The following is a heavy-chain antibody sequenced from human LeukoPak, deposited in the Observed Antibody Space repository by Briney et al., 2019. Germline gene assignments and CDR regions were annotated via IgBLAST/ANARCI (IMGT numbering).Heavy chain of an antibody. Sequence: GGSLRLSCAASGFTFSTYGMHWVRQAPGKGLEYVSAISSNGGSTYYANSVKGRFTISRDNARNSMFLQLNSLRVEDTAVYYCARGGAARPDYWGQGTLVTVSS. CDR1: GFTFSTYG. D-gene: IGHD6-6*01. CDR3: ARGGAARPDY. CDR2: ISSNGGST. J-gene: IGHJ4*02. V-gene: IGHV3-64*01.